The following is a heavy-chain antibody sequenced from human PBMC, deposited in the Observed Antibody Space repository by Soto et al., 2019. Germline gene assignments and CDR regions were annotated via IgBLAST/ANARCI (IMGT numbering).Heavy chain of an antibody. D-gene: IGHD1-1*01. V-gene: IGHV1-69*08. CDR1: RDTFTTYT. CDR3: ARGDGTLLDS. Sequence: QVQLVQSGAEVKKPGSSVKVSCKASRDTFTTYTVTWVRQAPGQGLEWMGRIIPILDKTDYAQKFQGRVTLTGDKSTNTAYMELSSLTSEDTAVYYCARGDGTLLDSWGQGTLITVSS. CDR2: IIPILDKT. J-gene: IGHJ4*02.